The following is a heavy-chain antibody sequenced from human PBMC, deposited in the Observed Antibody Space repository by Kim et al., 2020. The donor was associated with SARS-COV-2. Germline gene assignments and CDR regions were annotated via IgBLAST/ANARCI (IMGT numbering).Heavy chain of an antibody. CDR2: IYPGDSDT. Sequence: GESLKISCKGSGYSFTSYWIGWVRQMPGKGLEWMGIIYPGDSDTRYSPSFQGQVTISADKSISTAYLQWSSLKASDTAMYYCAICDVSIFGVVRFDYWGQGTLVTVSS. J-gene: IGHJ4*02. CDR1: GYSFTSYW. CDR3: AICDVSIFGVVRFDY. D-gene: IGHD3-3*01. V-gene: IGHV5-51*01.